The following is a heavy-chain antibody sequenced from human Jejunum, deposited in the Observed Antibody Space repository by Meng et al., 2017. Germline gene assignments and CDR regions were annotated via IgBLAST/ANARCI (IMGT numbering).Heavy chain of an antibody. CDR1: GFSLRTYW. J-gene: IGHJ3*01. Sequence: GESLKTSCVGPGFSLRTYWIHWVRQVPGKGLVWVSNINGDGPNTKYADSVKGRFIISGDNAKNTLYLQMNSLRAEDTAVYYCARYSRSTCFDFWGQGTMVTVSS. D-gene: IGHD6-13*01. V-gene: IGHV3-74*03. CDR2: INGDGPNT. CDR3: ARYSRSTCFDF.